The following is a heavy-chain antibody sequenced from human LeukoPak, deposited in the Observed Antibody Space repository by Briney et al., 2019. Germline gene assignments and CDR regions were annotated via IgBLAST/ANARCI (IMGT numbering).Heavy chain of an antibody. V-gene: IGHV7-4-1*02. CDR3: ARDFWDHWGSTRCFDY. Sequence: GASVKVSCKASGYTFTSYAMNWVRQAPGQGLEWMGWINTNTGNPTYAQGFTGRFVFSLDTSVSTAYVQISSLKAEDTAVYYCARDFWDHWGSTRCFDYWGQGTLVTVSS. CDR2: INTNTGNP. CDR1: GYTFTSYA. J-gene: IGHJ4*02. D-gene: IGHD7-27*01.